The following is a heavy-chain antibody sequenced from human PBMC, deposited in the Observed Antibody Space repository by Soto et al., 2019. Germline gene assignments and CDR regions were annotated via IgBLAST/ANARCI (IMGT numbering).Heavy chain of an antibody. CDR2: IRHSAHI. V-gene: IGHV3-48*03. Sequence: GGSLRLSCVGSGFTFSNSEINWVRQAPGKGLEWISYIRHSAHIYYADAVKGRFTIYRDNAKNSVYLQMNSLRVEDTAVYYCAKERGPEVSATIVVDLWGQGILVTVSS. CDR1: GFTFSNSE. CDR3: AKERGPEVSATIVVDL. J-gene: IGHJ3*01. D-gene: IGHD2-21*01.